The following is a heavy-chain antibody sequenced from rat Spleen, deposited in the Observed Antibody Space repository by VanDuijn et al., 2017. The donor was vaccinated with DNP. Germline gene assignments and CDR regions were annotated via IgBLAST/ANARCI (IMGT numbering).Heavy chain of an antibody. J-gene: IGHJ2*01. CDR1: GFSFSYYY. CDR2: IGSDGYAP. Sequence: EVQLVESGGGLVQPGRSLKLSCAASGFSFSYYYMAWVRQAPTKGLEWVAYIGSDGYAPYYGDSVKGRFAISRDTAKSTLYLQMNSLRSEEMATYYCIRWNSGHFDYWGQGVMVTVSS. V-gene: IGHV5-22*01. CDR3: IRWNSGHFDY. D-gene: IGHD4-3*01.